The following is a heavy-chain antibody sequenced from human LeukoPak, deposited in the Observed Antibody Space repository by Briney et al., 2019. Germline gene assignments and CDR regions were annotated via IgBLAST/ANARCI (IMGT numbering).Heavy chain of an antibody. CDR3: ARVGSNQWLDY. D-gene: IGHD6-19*01. J-gene: IGHJ4*02. CDR1: GFTFSSYG. V-gene: IGHV3-48*01. CDR2: ISGGSSTI. Sequence: GGSLRLSCAASGFTFSSYGMSWVRQAPGKGLEWVSYISGGSSTIYNADSVKGRFTISRDNAKNLLYLLMDTLRAEDTAVYYCARVGSNQWLDYWGQGTLVTVSS.